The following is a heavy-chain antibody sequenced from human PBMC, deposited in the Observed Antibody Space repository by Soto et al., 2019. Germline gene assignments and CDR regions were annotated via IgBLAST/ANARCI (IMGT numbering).Heavy chain of an antibody. CDR1: GFTFSSYD. CDR2: ISSNGGTT. V-gene: IGHV3-64*01. J-gene: IGHJ4*02. CDR3: VRRVSGNYYY. Sequence: EVQLAESGGGMVQPGGSLRLSCVASGFTFSSYDMHWVRQAPGKGLEYVSSISSNGGTTYYGNSVKGRFTISRDNSKNTLYLQMGSLSAEDMAVYYCVRRVSGNYYYWGQGTMGTVSS. D-gene: IGHD1-7*01.